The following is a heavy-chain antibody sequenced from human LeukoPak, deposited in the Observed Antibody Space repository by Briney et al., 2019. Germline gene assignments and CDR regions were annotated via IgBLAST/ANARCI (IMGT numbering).Heavy chain of an antibody. V-gene: IGHV1-69*13. CDR2: IIPIFGTA. CDR1: GGTFSSYA. CDR3: ASRSGYDPSYYYYYGVDV. D-gene: IGHD5-12*01. Sequence: GASVKVSCKASGGTFSSYAISWVRQAPGQGLEWMGGIIPIFGTANYAQKFQGRVTITADESTSTAYMELSSLRSEDTAVYYCASRSGYDPSYYYYYGVDVWGQGTTVTVSS. J-gene: IGHJ6*02.